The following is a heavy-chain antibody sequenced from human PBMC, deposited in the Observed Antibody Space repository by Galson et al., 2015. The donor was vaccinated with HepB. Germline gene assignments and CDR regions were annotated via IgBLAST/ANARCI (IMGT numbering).Heavy chain of an antibody. D-gene: IGHD3-22*01. J-gene: IGHJ4*02. V-gene: IGHV3-73*01. Sequence: SLRLSCAASGFTFSDSAMHWVRQASGKGLEWIGRIRSKANSYATSYGESVKGRFTISRDDSRNMAYLQMSSLKTEDTAVYYCTRRYYFDSSGSYRNDYWGQGTLVTVSS. CDR3: TRRYYFDSSGSYRNDY. CDR1: GFTFSDSA. CDR2: IRSKANSYAT.